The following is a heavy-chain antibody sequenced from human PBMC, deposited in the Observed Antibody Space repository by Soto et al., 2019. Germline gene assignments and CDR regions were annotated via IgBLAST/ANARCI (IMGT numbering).Heavy chain of an antibody. CDR1: GFTFSSYG. D-gene: IGHD3-22*01. J-gene: IGHJ3*01. Sequence: GGSLRLSCAASGFTFSSYGMHWVRQAPGKGLEWVAVISYDGSNKYYADSVKGRFTISRDNSKNTLYLQMNSLRAEDTAVYYCAKDFYQNYYDSSGYYGDALDVWGQGTMVTVS. V-gene: IGHV3-30*18. CDR3: AKDFYQNYYDSSGYYGDALDV. CDR2: ISYDGSNK.